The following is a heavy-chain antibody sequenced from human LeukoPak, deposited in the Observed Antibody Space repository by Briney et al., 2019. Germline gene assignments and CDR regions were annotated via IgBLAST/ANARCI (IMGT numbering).Heavy chain of an antibody. CDR1: GFTFSSYS. J-gene: IGHJ4*02. CDR3: ARDYYDSGGYYFGLFDY. V-gene: IGHV3-48*04. Sequence: LGGSLRLSCAASGFTFSSYSMNWVRQAPGKGLEWVSYISSSGSTIYYADSVKGRFTISRDNAKNSLYLQMNSLRAEDTAVYYCARDYYDSGGYYFGLFDYWGQGTLVTVSS. CDR2: ISSSGSTI. D-gene: IGHD3-22*01.